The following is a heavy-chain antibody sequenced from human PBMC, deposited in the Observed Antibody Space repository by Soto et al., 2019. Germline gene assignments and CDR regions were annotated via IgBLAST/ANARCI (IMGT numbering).Heavy chain of an antibody. D-gene: IGHD3-9*01. J-gene: IGHJ5*02. V-gene: IGHV3-66*01. CDR2: IYSGGST. CDR3: ARDQYRTYYDILTGYYYNRWFDP. Sequence: EVQLVESGGGLVQPGGSLRLSCAASGFTVSSNYMSWVRQAPGKGLEWVSVIYSGGSTYYADSVKGRFTISRDNSKNTLELQMNSVGAEDTVVYYWARDQYRTYYDILTGYYYNRWFDPWGQGTLVTVSS. CDR1: GFTVSSNY.